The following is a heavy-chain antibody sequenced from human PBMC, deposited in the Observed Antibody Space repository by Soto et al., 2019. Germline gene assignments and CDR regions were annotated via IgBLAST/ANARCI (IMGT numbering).Heavy chain of an antibody. J-gene: IGHJ4*02. CDR1: GFTFSSYW. V-gene: IGHV3-7*01. D-gene: IGHD1-26*01. Sequence: EVQLVESGGGLVQPGGSLRLSCAASGFTFSSYWMSWVRQAPGKGLEWVANIKQDGSEKYYVDSVKGRFTISRDNAKNSLYLKMNSLRAEDTAVYYCARDRSSESSVSDYWGQGTLVTVSS. CDR2: IKQDGSEK. CDR3: ARDRSSESSVSDY.